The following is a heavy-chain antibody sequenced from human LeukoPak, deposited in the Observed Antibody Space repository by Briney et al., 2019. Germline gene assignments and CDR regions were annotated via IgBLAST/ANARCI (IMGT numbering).Heavy chain of an antibody. D-gene: IGHD3-16*02. J-gene: IGHJ3*02. V-gene: IGHV1-69*13. CDR2: IIPIFGTA. CDR3: ARVITFGGAIGNIMDAFDI. CDR1: GGTFSSYA. Sequence: GASVKVSCKASGGTFSSYAISWVRQAPGQGLEWMGGIIPIFGTANYAQKFQGRVTITADESTSTAYMELSSLRSEDTAVYYCARVITFGGAIGNIMDAFDIWGQGTMVTVSS.